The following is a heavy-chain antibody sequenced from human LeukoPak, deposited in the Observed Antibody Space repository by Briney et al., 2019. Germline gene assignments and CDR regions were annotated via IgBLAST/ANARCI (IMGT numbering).Heavy chain of an antibody. V-gene: IGHV3-66*01. CDR1: GFTFSSYE. Sequence: GGSLRLSCAASGFTFSSYEMNWVRQAPGKGLEWVSHIYSGGSTYYADSVKGRFTISRDNSKNTLYLQMNSLRAEDTAVYYCARGDSFDYWGQGTLVTVSS. J-gene: IGHJ4*02. CDR3: ARGDSFDY. CDR2: IYSGGST.